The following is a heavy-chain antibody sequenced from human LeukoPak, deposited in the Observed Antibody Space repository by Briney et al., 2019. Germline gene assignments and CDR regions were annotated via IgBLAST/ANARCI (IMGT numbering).Heavy chain of an antibody. Sequence: GGSLRLSCAASGFTFSSYGMHWVRQAPGKGLEWVAFIRYDGSNKYYADSVKGRFTISGDNSKNTLYLQMNSLRAEDTAVYYCAKDRATMIVVGYFDYWGQGTLVTVSS. V-gene: IGHV3-30*02. CDR3: AKDRATMIVVGYFDY. J-gene: IGHJ4*02. D-gene: IGHD3-22*01. CDR1: GFTFSSYG. CDR2: IRYDGSNK.